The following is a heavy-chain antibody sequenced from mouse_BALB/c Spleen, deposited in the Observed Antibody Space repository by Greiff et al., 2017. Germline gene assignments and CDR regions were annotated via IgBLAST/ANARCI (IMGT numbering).Heavy chain of an antibody. CDR3: ASAAARATWFAY. CDR2: ISYDGSN. Sequence: ESGPGLVKPSQSLSLTCSVTGYSITSGYYWNWIRQFPGNKLEWMGYISYDGSNNYNPSLKNRISITRDTSKNQFFLKLNSVTTEDTATYYCASAAARATWFAYWGQGTLVTVSA. CDR1: GYSITSGYY. D-gene: IGHD3-1*01. V-gene: IGHV3-6*02. J-gene: IGHJ3*01.